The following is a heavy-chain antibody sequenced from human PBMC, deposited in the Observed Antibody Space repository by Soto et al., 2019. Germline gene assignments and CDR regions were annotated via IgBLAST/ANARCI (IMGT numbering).Heavy chain of an antibody. CDR3: ARRKHYDFWSGYSNWFDP. V-gene: IGHV5-51*01. CDR1: GYSFTSYW. CDR2: IYPGDSDT. J-gene: IGHJ5*02. D-gene: IGHD3-3*01. Sequence: PGESLKISCKGSGYSFTSYWIGWVRQMPGKGLEWMGIIYPGDSDTRYSPSFQGQVTISADKSISTAYLQWSSLKASDTAMYYCARRKHYDFWSGYSNWFDPWGQGTLVTVSS.